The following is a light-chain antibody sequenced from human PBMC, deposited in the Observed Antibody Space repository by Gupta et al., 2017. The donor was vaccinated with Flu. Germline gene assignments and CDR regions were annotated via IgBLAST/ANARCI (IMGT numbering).Light chain of an antibody. Sequence: FSVSASVGDSVTISCRGSKDISSWLAWYQQKPGKAPKLLIYAESRLQSGVPSRFSGSGSGTDFTLTISSLQPEDFATYYCQQADSFPITFGQGTQVEIK. J-gene: IGKJ5*01. CDR2: AES. CDR1: KDISSW. CDR3: QQADSFPIT. V-gene: IGKV1-12*01.